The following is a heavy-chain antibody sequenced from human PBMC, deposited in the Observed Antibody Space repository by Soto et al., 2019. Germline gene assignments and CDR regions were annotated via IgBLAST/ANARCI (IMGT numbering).Heavy chain of an antibody. CDR3: ARAMGLRLGFDY. D-gene: IGHD5-12*01. V-gene: IGHV4-30-2*01. CDR1: GGSISSGGYS. Sequence: SETLSLTCAVSGGSISSGGYSWSWIRQPPGKGLEWIGYIYHSGSTYYNPSLKSRVTISVDRSKNQFSLKLSSVTAADTAVYYCARAMGLRLGFDYWGQGTLATVSA. J-gene: IGHJ4*02. CDR2: IYHSGST.